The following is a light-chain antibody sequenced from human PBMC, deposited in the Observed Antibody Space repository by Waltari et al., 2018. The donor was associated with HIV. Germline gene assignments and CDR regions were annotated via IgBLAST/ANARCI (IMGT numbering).Light chain of an antibody. Sequence: DIQMAQSPASLSASIGDRVTITCRASQNITHYLNWYHQRRGKAPKLLIYGASRLQGGVPSRFRGIGSGTFFTLIITSLQPEDFGTYYAQQSFSAPTFGRGTRVDIK. CDR3: QQSFSAPT. J-gene: IGKJ5*01. CDR2: GAS. V-gene: IGKV1-39*01. CDR1: QNITHY.